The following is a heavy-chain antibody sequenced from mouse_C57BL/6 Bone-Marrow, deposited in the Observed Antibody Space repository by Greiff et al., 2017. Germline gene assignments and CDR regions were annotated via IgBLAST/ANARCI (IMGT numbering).Heavy chain of an antibody. CDR2: IYPRSGNT. J-gene: IGHJ4*01. Sequence: QVQLKESGAELARPGASVKLSCKASGYTFTSYGISWVKQRTGQGLEWIGEIYPRSGNTYYNEKFKGKATLTADKSSSTAYMELRSLTSEDSAVYFCARRGIYYGNLYAMDYWGQGTSVTVSS. CDR3: ARRGIYYGNLYAMDY. V-gene: IGHV1-81*01. D-gene: IGHD2-1*01. CDR1: GYTFTSYG.